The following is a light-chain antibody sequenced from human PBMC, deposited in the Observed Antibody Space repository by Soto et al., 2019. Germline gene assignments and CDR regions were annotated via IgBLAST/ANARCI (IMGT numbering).Light chain of an antibody. CDR3: SSFTSTTTYV. CDR1: SSDVGGYNY. Sequence: QSVPTQPASVSGSPGQSITISCTGTSSDVGGYNYVSWYQQQSGKVPKLIIYDVSSRPSGVSNRFSGSKSGNTASLTISGLQAEDEADYYCSSFTSTTTYVFGTGTKVTVL. CDR2: DVS. V-gene: IGLV2-14*03. J-gene: IGLJ1*01.